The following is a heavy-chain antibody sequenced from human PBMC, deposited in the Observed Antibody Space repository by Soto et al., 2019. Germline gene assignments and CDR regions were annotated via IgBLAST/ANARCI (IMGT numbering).Heavy chain of an antibody. CDR1: GYTFTGYY. CDR2: INPNSGGT. D-gene: IGHD6-13*01. CDR3: ARDRIAAAGSPVGYYYYYMDV. V-gene: IGHV1-2*04. J-gene: IGHJ6*03. Sequence: ASVKVSCKASGYTFTGYYMHWVRQAPGQGLEWMGWINPNSGGTNYAQKFQGWVTMTRDTSISTAYMELSRLRSDDTAVYYCARDRIAAAGSPVGYYYYYMDVWGKGTTVTVSS.